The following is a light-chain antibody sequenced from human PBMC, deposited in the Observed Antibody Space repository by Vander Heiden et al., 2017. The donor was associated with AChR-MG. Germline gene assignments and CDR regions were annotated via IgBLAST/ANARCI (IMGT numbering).Light chain of an antibody. CDR1: NIGSKS. CDR2: DDS. CDR3: QLWDSSSDHHWV. Sequence: SYVPTQPPPVSVAPGKTARITCGGNNIGSKSVHWYQQKPGQAPVLVVYDDSDRPSGIPERLSGSKSGNTATLTISRVEAGDEADYYCQLWDSSSDHHWVFGGGTKVTVL. J-gene: IGLJ3*02. V-gene: IGLV3-21*03.